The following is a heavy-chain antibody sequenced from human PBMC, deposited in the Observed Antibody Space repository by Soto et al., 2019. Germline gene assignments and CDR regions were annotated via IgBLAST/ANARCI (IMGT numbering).Heavy chain of an antibody. J-gene: IGHJ4*02. CDR2: INAGNGNT. D-gene: IGHD6-19*01. V-gene: IGHV1-3*01. CDR1: GYTFTSYA. CDR3: ARERPGYSSGWDY. Sequence: QVQLVQSGAEVKKPGASVKVSCKASGYTFTSYAMHWVRQAPGQRLEWMGWINAGNGNTKYSQKYQGRVTITRDTSASTAYMELSSLRSEYTAVYYCARERPGYSSGWDYWGQGTLVTVSS.